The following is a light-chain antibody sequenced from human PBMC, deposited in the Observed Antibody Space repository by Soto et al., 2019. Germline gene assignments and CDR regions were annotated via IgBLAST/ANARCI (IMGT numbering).Light chain of an antibody. CDR3: QHVGGSFI. CDR1: QRIKSNS. Sequence: EIVLTQYPGTLSLSPGEGATVSCRVSQRIKSNSLVWYQRKFGQAPRLLIYNTSTRDTVNPDRFIGSGYGNVVTLSISGLEPEDVAVYSCQHVGGSFIVGPGTKGDFQ. J-gene: IGKJ3*01. CDR2: NTS. V-gene: IGKV3-20*01.